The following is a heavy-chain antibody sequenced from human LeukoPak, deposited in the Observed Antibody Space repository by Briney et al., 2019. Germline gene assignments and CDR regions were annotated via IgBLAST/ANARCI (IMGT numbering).Heavy chain of an antibody. Sequence: SQTLSLTCTVSGVSISSHYWSWIRQPPGKGLEWIGYIYYSGSTDYSPSLKSRVTVSVDTSKNQFSLNLSSVTAADTAVYYCARYSSWYYFGYWGQGALVTVSS. D-gene: IGHD6-13*01. J-gene: IGHJ4*02. CDR1: GVSISSHY. V-gene: IGHV4-59*11. CDR3: ARYSSWYYFGY. CDR2: IYYSGST.